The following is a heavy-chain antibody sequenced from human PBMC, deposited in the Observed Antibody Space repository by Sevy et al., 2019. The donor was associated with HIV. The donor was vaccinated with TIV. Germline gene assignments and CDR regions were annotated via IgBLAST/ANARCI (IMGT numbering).Heavy chain of an antibody. D-gene: IGHD6-19*01. V-gene: IGHV3-7*01. CDR1: GITFSESL. CDR2: IKQDGSQK. J-gene: IGHJ4*02. Sequence: GGSLRLSFASSGITFSESLMSWVRQAPGKGLEWVASIKQDGSQKYYVDSVKGRFSISRDNAKNSLYLQMNSLGGDDTALYYCARVFSGSAPGFDYWGQGTLVTVSS. CDR3: ARVFSGSAPGFDY.